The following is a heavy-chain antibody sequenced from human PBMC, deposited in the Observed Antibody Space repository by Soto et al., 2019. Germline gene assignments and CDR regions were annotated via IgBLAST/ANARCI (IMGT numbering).Heavy chain of an antibody. CDR2: ISPNNGTT. Sequence: ASVKVSCKASGYTFTSYGISWVRQAPGQGLEWMGWISPNNGTTNYAQKLQGRVTITTDESTSTAYMELSSLRSDDTAVYYCARGALFYDILTNYFDYWGQGTLVTVSS. CDR3: ARGALFYDILTNYFDY. J-gene: IGHJ4*02. V-gene: IGHV1-18*01. D-gene: IGHD3-9*01. CDR1: GYTFTSYG.